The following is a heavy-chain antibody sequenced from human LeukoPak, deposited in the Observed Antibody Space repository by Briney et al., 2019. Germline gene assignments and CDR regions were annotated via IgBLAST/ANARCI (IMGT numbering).Heavy chain of an antibody. V-gene: IGHV4-4*02. J-gene: IGHJ4*02. CDR3: ARDPLYSSSSGYFDS. D-gene: IGHD6-6*01. CDR2: IYHSGST. Sequence: SETLSLTCAVSGGSISSSNWWSWVRQPPGKGLEWIGEIYHSGSTNYDPSLKSRVTMSMDTSKNQFSLNLRSMTAADTAVYYCARDPLYSSSSGYFDSWGQGTLVTVSS. CDR1: GGSISSSNW.